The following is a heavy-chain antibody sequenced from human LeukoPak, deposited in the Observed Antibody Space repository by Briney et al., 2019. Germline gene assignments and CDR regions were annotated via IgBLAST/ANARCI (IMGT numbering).Heavy chain of an antibody. CDR1: GFTFSSYA. CDR3: AKDLGYGSGSYYTYFDY. CDR2: ISGSGGCT. V-gene: IGHV3-23*01. J-gene: IGHJ4*02. Sequence: PGGSLRLSCAASGFTFSSYAMSWVRQAPGKGLEWVSAISGSGGCTYYADSVKGRFTISRDNSKNTLYLQMNSLRAEDTAVYYCAKDLGYGSGSYYTYFDYWGQGTLVTVSS. D-gene: IGHD3-10*01.